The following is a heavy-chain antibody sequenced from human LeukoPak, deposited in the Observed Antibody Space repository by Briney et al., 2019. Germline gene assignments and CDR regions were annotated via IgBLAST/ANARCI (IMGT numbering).Heavy chain of an antibody. Sequence: GXSLRXSCAASGFTFSSYAMHWVRQAPGKGLEYVSAISSNGGSTYYANSVKGRFTISRDNSKNTLYLQMDRLRAEDRDVYYCARDPYSSGWSYYFDYWGQGTLVTVSS. CDR2: ISSNGGST. CDR3: ARDPYSSGWSYYFDY. CDR1: GFTFSSYA. V-gene: IGHV3-64*01. D-gene: IGHD6-19*01. J-gene: IGHJ4*02.